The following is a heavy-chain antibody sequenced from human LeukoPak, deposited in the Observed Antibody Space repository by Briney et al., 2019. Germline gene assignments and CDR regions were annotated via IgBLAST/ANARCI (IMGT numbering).Heavy chain of an antibody. CDR1: GGSITGFF. V-gene: IGHV4-4*07. CDR2: IFSRGGA. J-gene: IGHJ4*02. CDR3: ARVATPDASSPLDF. D-gene: IGHD6-19*01. Sequence: SETLSLTCAVSGGSITGFFWTWIRQPAGEGLQYIGRIFSRGGANYNPSLQSRVAMSVDTSQNLFSLKLTSVTAADTAVYFCARVATPDASSPLDFWGQGILVTVSS.